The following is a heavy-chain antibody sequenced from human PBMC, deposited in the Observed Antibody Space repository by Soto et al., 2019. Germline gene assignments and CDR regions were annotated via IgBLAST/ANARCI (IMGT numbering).Heavy chain of an antibody. D-gene: IGHD5-12*01. Sequence: QVQLVESGGGVVQPGRSLRLSCAASGFTFSSYGMHWVRQAPGKGLEWVAVISYDGSNKYYADSVKGRFTISRDNSKNTLYLQMNSLRAEDTAVYYCAKDRWGDIVATNWFDPWGQGTLVTVSS. CDR3: AKDRWGDIVATNWFDP. V-gene: IGHV3-30*18. J-gene: IGHJ5*02. CDR1: GFTFSSYG. CDR2: ISYDGSNK.